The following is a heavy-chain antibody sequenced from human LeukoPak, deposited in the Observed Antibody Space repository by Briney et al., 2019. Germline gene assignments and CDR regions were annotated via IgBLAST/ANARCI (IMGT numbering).Heavy chain of an antibody. CDR2: IYYSGST. V-gene: IGHV4-39*01. D-gene: IGHD3-22*01. J-gene: IGHJ4*02. Sequence: SETLSLTCTVSGVSISSGSYYWGWIRQPPGKGLEWIGSIYYSGSTYYNPSLKSRVTISGDTSKNQFSLKLSSVTAADTAVYYCARHGRGYYDSSGYYYDSFDYWGQGNLVTVSS. CDR1: GVSISSGSYY. CDR3: ARHGRGYYDSSGYYYDSFDY.